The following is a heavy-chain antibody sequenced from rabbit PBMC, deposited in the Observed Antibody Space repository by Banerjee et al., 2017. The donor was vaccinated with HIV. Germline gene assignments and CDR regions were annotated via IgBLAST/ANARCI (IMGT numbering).Heavy chain of an antibody. D-gene: IGHD4-1*01. Sequence: QEQLVESGGGLVQPGGSLKVSCKASGFDFSGYGVSWVRQAPGKGLEWIACINSNTGNTVYASWAKGRFSISKTSSTTVTLQMTSLTAADTATYFCARDLAGVIGWNFSLWGPGTLVTVS. CDR2: INSNTGNT. V-gene: IGHV1S45*01. CDR3: ARDLAGVIGWNFSL. CDR1: GFDFSGYG. J-gene: IGHJ4*01.